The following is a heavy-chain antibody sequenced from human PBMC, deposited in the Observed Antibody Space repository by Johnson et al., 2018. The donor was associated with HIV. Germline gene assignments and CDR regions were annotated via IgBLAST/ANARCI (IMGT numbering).Heavy chain of an antibody. D-gene: IGHD4-17*01. J-gene: IGHJ3*02. Sequence: QVQLVESGGGVVQPGRSLRLSCAASGFTFSSYAMHWVRQAPGKGLEWVAVISYDGSNKYYADSVKGRFTISRENAKNSLYLQMNSLRAGDTAVYYCARSSPTVTTGGAFDIWGQGTKVTVSS. V-gene: IGHV3-30*14. CDR2: ISYDGSNK. CDR3: ARSSPTVTTGGAFDI. CDR1: GFTFSSYA.